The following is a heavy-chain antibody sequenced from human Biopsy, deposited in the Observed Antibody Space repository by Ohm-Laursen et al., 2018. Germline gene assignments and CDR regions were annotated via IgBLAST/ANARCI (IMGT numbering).Heavy chain of an antibody. CDR1: GGSISNNNYY. CDR2: IFYRGST. V-gene: IGHV4-39*01. CDR3: ARDYDTSGYYYVS. Sequence: GTLSLTWTVSGGSISNNNYYWGWIRQPPGKGLEWIGSIFYRGSTHYKPSLKSGVNISVDTSKNQFSLKLISVTAADTAVYYCARDYDTSGYYYVSWGQGTLVTVSS. J-gene: IGHJ5*02. D-gene: IGHD3-22*01.